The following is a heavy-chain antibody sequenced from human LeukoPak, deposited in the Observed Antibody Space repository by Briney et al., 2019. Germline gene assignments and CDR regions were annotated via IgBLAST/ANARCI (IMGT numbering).Heavy chain of an antibody. CDR1: GFTFAKYA. CDR2: ISGSGNVT. J-gene: IGHJ4*02. V-gene: IGHV3-23*01. Sequence: PGGSLKLSCVGSGFTFAKYAMTWVREAPGKGLEWVSVISGSGNVTYYAESVKGRLTISRDNSKRTLYLQMDSLRADDTAIYYCAKDRGGANWGQGTLVLVSS. D-gene: IGHD3-10*01. CDR3: AKDRGGAN.